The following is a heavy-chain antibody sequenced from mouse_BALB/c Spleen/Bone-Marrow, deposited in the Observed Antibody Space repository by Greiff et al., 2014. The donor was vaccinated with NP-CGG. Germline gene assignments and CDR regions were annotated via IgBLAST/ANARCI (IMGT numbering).Heavy chain of an antibody. CDR1: GYSFTSYW. V-gene: IGHV1-5*01. CDR3: TFLVKEDFAY. Sequence: EVQLQQSGTVLARPGASVKMSCEASGYSFTSYWMHWVKQRPGQGLEWIGAIYPGNSDTTYNQKFKGKAKLTAVTSASTAYMELSSLTNEDSAVYYCTFLVKEDFAYWGQGTLVTVSA. CDR2: IYPGNSDT. D-gene: IGHD2-10*02. J-gene: IGHJ3*01.